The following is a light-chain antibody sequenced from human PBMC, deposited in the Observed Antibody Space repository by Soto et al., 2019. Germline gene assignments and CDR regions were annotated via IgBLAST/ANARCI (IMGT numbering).Light chain of an antibody. CDR1: QTVSSSS. CDR3: QQYGSSPRT. Sequence: DIVVTNSPGTLSLSPGKRATLSCKASQTVSSSSLAWYQQKPGQAPRLLIFGASTRAAGFPDRFSGSGSGTDFTLTISRLEPEDFAVYYCQQYGSSPRTFGQGTKVDIK. CDR2: GAS. V-gene: IGKV3-20*01. J-gene: IGKJ1*01.